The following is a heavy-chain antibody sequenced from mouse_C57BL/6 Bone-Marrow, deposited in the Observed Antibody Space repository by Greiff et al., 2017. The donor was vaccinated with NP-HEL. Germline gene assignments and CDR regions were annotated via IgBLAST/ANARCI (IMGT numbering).Heavy chain of an antibody. D-gene: IGHD1-1*01. CDR1: GFTFSDFY. V-gene: IGHV7-1*01. CDR2: SRNKANDYTT. CDR3: ARDAMHLLLLS. Sequence: EVQGVESGGGLVQSGRSLRLSCATSGFTFSDFYMEWVRQAPGKGLEWIAASRNKANDYTTEYSASVKGRFIVSRDTSQSILYLQMNALRAEDTAIYYCARDAMHLLLLSWGQGTTLTVSS. J-gene: IGHJ2*01.